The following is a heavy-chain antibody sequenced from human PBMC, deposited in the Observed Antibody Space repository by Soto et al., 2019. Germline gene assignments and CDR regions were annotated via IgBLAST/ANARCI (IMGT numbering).Heavy chain of an antibody. CDR1: GYSFSSHA. CDR2: IIPVFGTP. J-gene: IGHJ4*02. Sequence: QVQLEQSGSEVKKSGSSVKVSCKASGYSFSSHAITWVRQAPGQGLEWMGGIIPVFGTPSYAQKFQGRVTSSAEKYTNTSSLELRSLRSEDTAVYYCARGGALSTSWYWGDGLDSWGQGTQVTVSS. V-gene: IGHV1-69*06. CDR3: ARGGALSTSWYWGDGLDS. D-gene: IGHD6-13*01.